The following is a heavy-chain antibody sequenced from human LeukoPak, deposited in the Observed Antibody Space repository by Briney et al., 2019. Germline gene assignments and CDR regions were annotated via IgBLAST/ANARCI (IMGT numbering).Heavy chain of an antibody. CDR2: IWYDGSNK. V-gene: IGHV3-33*01. Sequence: GGSLRLSCAASGFTFSGYGMHWVRQAPGKGLEWVAVIWYDGSNKYYADSVKGRFTISRDNSKHTLYLQMNSLRVEDTAVYYCARARWIHVCALDAFDSCSQGTMVTVSS. CDR3: ARARWIHVCALDAFDS. CDR1: GFTFSGYG. J-gene: IGHJ3*02. D-gene: IGHD5-18*01.